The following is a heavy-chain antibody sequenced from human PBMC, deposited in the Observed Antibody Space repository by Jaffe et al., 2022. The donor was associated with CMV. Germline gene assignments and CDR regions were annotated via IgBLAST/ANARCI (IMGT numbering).Heavy chain of an antibody. J-gene: IGHJ4*02. Sequence: EVQLVESGGGLVQPGGSLRLSCAASGFTFSSYSMNWVRQAPGKGLEWVSYISSSSSTIYYADSVKGRFTISRDNAKNSLYLQMNSLRDEDTAVYYCAREELIAAAIFRGFDYWGQGTLVTVSS. CDR2: ISSSSSTI. CDR1: GFTFSSYS. D-gene: IGHD6-13*01. V-gene: IGHV3-48*02. CDR3: AREELIAAAIFRGFDY.